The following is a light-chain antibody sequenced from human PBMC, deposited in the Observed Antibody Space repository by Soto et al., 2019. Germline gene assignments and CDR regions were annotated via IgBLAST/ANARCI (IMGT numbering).Light chain of an antibody. CDR1: SSDVGGYIL. CDR3: CSYAGSSTV. Sequence: QSALTQPASVSGSPGQSITISCTGTSSDVGGYILVSWYQQHPGKAPKLMIYEGSKRPSGVSNRFSGSKSGNTASLTISGLQPEDEAHYYCCSYAGSSTVFGTGTKVTVL. CDR2: EGS. J-gene: IGLJ1*01. V-gene: IGLV2-23*03.